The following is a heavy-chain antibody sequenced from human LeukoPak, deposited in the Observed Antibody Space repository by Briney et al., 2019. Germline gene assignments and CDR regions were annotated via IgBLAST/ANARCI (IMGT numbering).Heavy chain of an antibody. CDR3: AKDRYCSSTNCPYDY. CDR2: ISVSDGST. V-gene: IGHV3-23*01. Sequence: PGGSLRLSCAASGFTSSDYTMNWVRQAPGKGLEWVSGISVSDGSTYYADSVKGRFTMSRDNSNNMLFLQMNSLRAEDTAVYHCAKDRYCSSTNCPYDYWGQGTLVAVSS. CDR1: GFTSSDYT. D-gene: IGHD2-2*01. J-gene: IGHJ4*02.